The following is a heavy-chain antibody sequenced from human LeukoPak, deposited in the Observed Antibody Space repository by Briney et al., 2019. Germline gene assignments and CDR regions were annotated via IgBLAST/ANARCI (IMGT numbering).Heavy chain of an antibody. CDR3: ASSLGDLGYCSGGSCVNYFDY. V-gene: IGHV1-69*13. D-gene: IGHD2-15*01. J-gene: IGHJ4*02. CDR2: IIPLFCTA. CDR1: GGTFSRYC. Sequence: PVKGSCKAFGGTFSRYCISWVRQAPGQGLEWMGGIIPLFCTANYAQKFQGRVTITADESTSTAYMELSSLRSEDTAVYYCASSLGDLGYCSGGSCVNYFDYWGQGTLVTVSS.